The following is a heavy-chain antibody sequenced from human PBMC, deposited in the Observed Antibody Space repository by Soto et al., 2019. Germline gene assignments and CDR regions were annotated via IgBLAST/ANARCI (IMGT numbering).Heavy chain of an antibody. Sequence: QVQLVQSGAEVKKPGSSVKVSCKASGGTFSSYAISWVRQAPGQGLEWMGGIIPIFGKANYAQKFQGRVTITADESTSTAYMELSSLRSEDTAVYYCARGRWLRLVWGYYYGMDVWGQGTTVTVSS. J-gene: IGHJ6*02. V-gene: IGHV1-69*01. CDR3: ARGRWLRLVWGYYYGMDV. CDR2: IIPIFGKA. CDR1: GGTFSSYA. D-gene: IGHD5-12*01.